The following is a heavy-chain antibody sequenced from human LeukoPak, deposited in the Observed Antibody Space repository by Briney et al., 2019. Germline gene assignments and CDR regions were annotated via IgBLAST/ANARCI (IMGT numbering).Heavy chain of an antibody. D-gene: IGHD3-22*01. Sequence: ASVKVSCKPSGYTFTSYGISWVRQAPGQGLEWMGWISAYNGNTNYAQKLQGRVTMTTDTSTSTAYMELRRLRSDDTAVYYRARAPPTYYYDSSGYSDYYYYYMDVWGKGTTVTVSS. J-gene: IGHJ6*03. CDR2: ISAYNGNT. CDR1: GYTFTSYG. CDR3: ARAPPTYYYDSSGYSDYYYYYMDV. V-gene: IGHV1-18*01.